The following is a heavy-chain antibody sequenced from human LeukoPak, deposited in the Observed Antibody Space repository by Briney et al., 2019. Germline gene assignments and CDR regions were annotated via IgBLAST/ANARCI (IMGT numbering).Heavy chain of an antibody. V-gene: IGHV1-2*02. CDR3: ARLYSYGYYFDY. CDR1: GYTFTGYY. D-gene: IGHD5-18*01. CDR2: INPNSGGT. J-gene: IGHJ4*02. Sequence: GASVKVSCKASGYTFTGYYMHWVRQAPGQGLEWMGWINPNSGGTNYAQKFQGRVTMTRDTSISTAYMELSRLRSGDTAVYYCARLYSYGYYFDYWGQGTLVTVSS.